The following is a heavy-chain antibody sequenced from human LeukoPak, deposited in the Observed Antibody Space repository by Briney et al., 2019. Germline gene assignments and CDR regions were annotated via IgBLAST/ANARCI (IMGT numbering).Heavy chain of an antibody. Sequence: VASVKVSCKASGYTFTGYYMHWVRQAPGQGLEWMGWINPNSGGANYAQKFQGRVTMTRDTSISTAYMELSRLRSDDTAVYYCARDFRMGIVATLGYWGQGTLVTVSS. V-gene: IGHV1-2*02. D-gene: IGHD5-12*01. CDR2: INPNSGGA. CDR3: ARDFRMGIVATLGY. CDR1: GYTFTGYY. J-gene: IGHJ4*02.